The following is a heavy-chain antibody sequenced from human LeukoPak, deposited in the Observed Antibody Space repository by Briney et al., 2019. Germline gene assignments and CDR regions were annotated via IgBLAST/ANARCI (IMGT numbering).Heavy chain of an antibody. J-gene: IGHJ4*02. CDR3: ARVDSSSGGGFDY. Sequence: PGGSLRLSCAASGFTFSSFGMHWVRQAPGKGLEWVAIISYDGSTKYYAGSVKGRFTISRENAKNSLYLQMNSLRAGDTAVYYCARVDSSSGGGFDYWGQGTLVTVSS. CDR1: GFTFSSFG. V-gene: IGHV3-30*03. D-gene: IGHD6-6*01. CDR2: ISYDGSTK.